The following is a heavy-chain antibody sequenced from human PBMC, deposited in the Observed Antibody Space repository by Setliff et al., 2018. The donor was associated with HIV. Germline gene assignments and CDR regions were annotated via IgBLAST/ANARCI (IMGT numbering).Heavy chain of an antibody. CDR2: LHLSGDT. CDR3: AREDSSSWYSSLSF. V-gene: IGHV4-61*02. D-gene: IGHD6-13*01. Sequence: SETLSLTCTVSGDSINSGTYYWSWIRQPAGKGLEWIGRLHLSGDTNYNPSLKSRVTMSIDTSKNQFSLKLSSVTAADTAVYYCAREDSSSWYSSLSFWGQGTLVTVSS. J-gene: IGHJ1*01. CDR1: GDSINSGTYY.